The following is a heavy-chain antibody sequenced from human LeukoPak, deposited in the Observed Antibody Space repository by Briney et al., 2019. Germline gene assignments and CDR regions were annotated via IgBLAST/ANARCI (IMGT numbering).Heavy chain of an antibody. J-gene: IGHJ4*02. V-gene: IGHV4-39*01. Sequence: SETLSLPCTVSGGSISSSSYYWGWIRRPPGKGLKWIGSIYYSGRTYYNPSLKSRVTISVDTSKNQFSLKLSSVTAADTAVYYCARRLARPGYFDYWGQGTLVTVSS. CDR3: ARRLARPGYFDY. CDR2: IYYSGRT. D-gene: IGHD3-9*01. CDR1: GGSISSSSYY.